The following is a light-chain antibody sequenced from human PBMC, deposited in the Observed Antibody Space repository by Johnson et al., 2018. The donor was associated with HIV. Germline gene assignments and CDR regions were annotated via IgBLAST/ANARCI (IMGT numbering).Light chain of an antibody. CDR2: DNS. CDR3: GTWDSSLSGYV. CDR1: RSNIGDNF. J-gene: IGLJ1*01. Sequence: VLTQPPSVSAAPGQKVTISCSGNRSNIGDNFVSWYQHLTGTAPKLLVYDNSKRPSGIPDRFSATKSGTSATLGITGLQTGDEADYYCGTWDSSLSGYVFGTGTKGTVL. V-gene: IGLV1-51*01.